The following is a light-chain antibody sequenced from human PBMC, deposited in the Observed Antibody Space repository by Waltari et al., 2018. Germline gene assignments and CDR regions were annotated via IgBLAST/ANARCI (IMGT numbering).Light chain of an antibody. CDR2: VNSDGSH. V-gene: IGLV4-69*01. CDR1: SRHSSPY. J-gene: IGLJ3*02. CDR3: QTGGHGTWV. Sequence: HLVVTPSPSASAPLGASVKPTCTPSSRHSSPYVAWLQQRPEKGPRYLMKVNSDGSHIKGDEIPDRFSGSSSGAERYLTISSLQSDDEADYYWQTGGHGTWVFGGGTTLTVL.